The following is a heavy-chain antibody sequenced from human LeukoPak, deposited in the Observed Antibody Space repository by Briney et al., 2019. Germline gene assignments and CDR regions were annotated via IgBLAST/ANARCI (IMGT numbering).Heavy chain of an antibody. CDR3: ARVFDAFDI. Sequence: PGGSLRLSCAASGFTFSTYTMNWVRQAPGQGLECVSSISSTSNTIYYADSVKGRFTISRDNAKNSLYLQMNSLRDEDTAVYYCARVFDAFDIWGQGTMVTVSS. CDR2: ISSTSNTI. J-gene: IGHJ3*02. V-gene: IGHV3-48*02. CDR1: GFTFSTYT.